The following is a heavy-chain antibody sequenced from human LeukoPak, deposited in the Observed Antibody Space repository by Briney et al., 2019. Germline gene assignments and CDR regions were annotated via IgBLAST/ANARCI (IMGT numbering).Heavy chain of an antibody. CDR3: ARVRYSYGYRTRAFDY. CDR2: IIPIFGTA. Sequence: SVKVSCKSSGGTFSSYAICWVRQPPGQGLELMGGIIPIFGTANYAKKLQGRVTITAEESTSTAYMELSSLRSEETAVYYCARVRYSYGYRTRAFDYWGQGTLVTVSS. CDR1: GGTFSSYA. V-gene: IGHV1-69*13. J-gene: IGHJ4*02. D-gene: IGHD5-18*01.